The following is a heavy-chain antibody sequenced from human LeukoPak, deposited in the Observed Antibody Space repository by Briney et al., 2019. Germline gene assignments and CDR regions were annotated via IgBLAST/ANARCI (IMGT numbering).Heavy chain of an antibody. Sequence: GGSLRLSCAASGFTVSSNYTSWVRQAPGKGLEWVSVIYSGGSTYYADSVKGRFTISRDNSKNTLYLQMNSLRAEDTAVYYCAREDSSGQYYFDYWGQGTLVTVSS. CDR2: IYSGGST. D-gene: IGHD6-19*01. CDR3: AREDSSGQYYFDY. J-gene: IGHJ4*02. CDR1: GFTVSSNY. V-gene: IGHV3-53*01.